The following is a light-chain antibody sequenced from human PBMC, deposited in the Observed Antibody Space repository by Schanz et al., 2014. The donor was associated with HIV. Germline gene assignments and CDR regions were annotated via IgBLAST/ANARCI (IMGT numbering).Light chain of an antibody. Sequence: EIVLTQSPGTLSLSPGERATLSCRASQSSSTYLAWYQHKPGQAPRLLIYGASTRATGIPDRFSGSGSGTDFTLTISRLEPEDFAVYYCQQYGSSPRYTFGQGTKLEIK. J-gene: IGKJ2*01. CDR3: QQYGSSPRYT. CDR2: GAS. CDR1: QSSSTY. V-gene: IGKV3-20*01.